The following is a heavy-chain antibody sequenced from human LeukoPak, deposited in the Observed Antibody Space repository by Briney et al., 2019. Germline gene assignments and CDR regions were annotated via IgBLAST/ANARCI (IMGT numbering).Heavy chain of an antibody. CDR1: GFTVSSNY. Sequence: GGSLRLSCAASGFTVSSNYMSWVRQAPGKGLEWVSIIYSVGSAYYTHSVNGRFTISRDNSKNTLYLQMNSLRAEDTAVYYCAIDLRSNLALVFDMWGEGTMVSVSA. CDR3: AIDLRSNLALVFDM. J-gene: IGHJ3*02. V-gene: IGHV3-53*01. D-gene: IGHD1-26*01. CDR2: IYSVGSA.